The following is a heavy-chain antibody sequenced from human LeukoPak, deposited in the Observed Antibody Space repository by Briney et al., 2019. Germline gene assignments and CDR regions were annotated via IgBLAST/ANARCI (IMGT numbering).Heavy chain of an antibody. CDR3: ATGTEETTVVTPCY. CDR2: ISHSGSTI. Sequence: GGSLRLSCTASGFTFSDYAMNWVRQAPGKGLEWVSHISHSGSTIYYSDSVKGRFTISRDNAENSLYLQMNSLRAEDTAVYYCATGTEETTVVTPCYWGQGTLVTVSS. J-gene: IGHJ4*02. CDR1: GFTFSDYA. V-gene: IGHV3-48*01. D-gene: IGHD4-23*01.